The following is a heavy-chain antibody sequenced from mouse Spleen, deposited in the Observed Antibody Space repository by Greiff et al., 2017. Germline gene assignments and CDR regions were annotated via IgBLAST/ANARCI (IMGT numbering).Heavy chain of an antibody. CDR3: ARRGYGSSYGDAMDY. CDR2: ISSGGGNT. D-gene: IGHD1-1*01. J-gene: IGHJ4*01. CDR1: GFTFSSYA. V-gene: IGHV5-9-3*01. Sequence: EVHLVESGGGLVKLGGSLKLSCAASGFTFSSYAMSWVRQTPEKRLEWVATISSGGGNTYYPDSVKGRFTISRDNAKNTLYLQMSSLKSEDTAMYYCARRGYGSSYGDAMDYWGQGTSVTVSS.